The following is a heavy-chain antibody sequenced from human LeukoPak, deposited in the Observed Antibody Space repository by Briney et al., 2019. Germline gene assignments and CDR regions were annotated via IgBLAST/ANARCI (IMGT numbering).Heavy chain of an antibody. Sequence: PGGSLRLSCAASGFTFSSYAMSWVRQAPGKGLEWVALINPDGTERYYVDSVKGRFTISRDNAKNSLDLQMDSLRAEDTAMYSCARDLAAVPGPRMDVWGQGTTVTVSS. CDR2: INPDGTER. CDR3: ARDLAAVPGPRMDV. J-gene: IGHJ6*02. V-gene: IGHV3-7*03. D-gene: IGHD6-19*01. CDR1: GFTFSSYA.